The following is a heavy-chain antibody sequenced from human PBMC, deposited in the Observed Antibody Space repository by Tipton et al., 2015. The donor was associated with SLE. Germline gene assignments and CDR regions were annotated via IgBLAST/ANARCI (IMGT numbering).Heavy chain of an antibody. CDR3: ARVKLGYYDSGGYWNEPNYYMDV. CDR1: GFTFSSYW. Sequence: SLRLSCAASGFTFSSYWMQWVRQAPGKGLVWLSRVNSDERTTNYADSVKGRFTVSRDNAHHTLYLQMTSLRVEDTAVYYCARVKLGYYDSGGYWNEPNYYMDVWGKGTTVTVS. CDR2: VNSDERTT. D-gene: IGHD3-22*01. J-gene: IGHJ6*03. V-gene: IGHV3-74*01.